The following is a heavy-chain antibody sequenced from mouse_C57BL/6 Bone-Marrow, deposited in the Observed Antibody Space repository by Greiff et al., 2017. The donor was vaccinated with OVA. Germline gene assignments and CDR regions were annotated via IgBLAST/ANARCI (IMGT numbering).Heavy chain of an antibody. CDR1: GYTFTDYN. D-gene: IGHD1-1*02. CDR3: ARGGDLAWFAY. CDR2: INPNNGGT. V-gene: IGHV1-22*01. Sequence: VQLKESGPELVKPGASVKMSCKASGYTFTDYNMHWVKQSHGKSLEWIGYINPNNGGTSYNQKFKGKATLTVNKSSSTAYMELRSLTSEDSAVYYCARGGDLAWFAYWGQGTLVTVSA. J-gene: IGHJ3*01.